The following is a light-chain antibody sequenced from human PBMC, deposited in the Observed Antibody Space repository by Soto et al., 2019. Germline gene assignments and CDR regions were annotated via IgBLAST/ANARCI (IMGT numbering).Light chain of an antibody. J-gene: IGKJ5*01. CDR3: QHYGSSPF. V-gene: IGKV2-28*01. CDR2: LGS. CDR1: QILLHSDGYNY. Sequence: IVMTQSPLSLPVTPGEPASMSCRSSQILLHSDGYNYLDWYLQKPGQSPQLLIYLGSNRASGVPDRFSGSGSGTDFTLTISSLEPEDFAVYYCQHYGSSPFFGQGTRLEIK.